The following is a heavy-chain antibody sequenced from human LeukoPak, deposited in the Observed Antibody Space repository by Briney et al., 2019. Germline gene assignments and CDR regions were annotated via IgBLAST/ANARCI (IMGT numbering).Heavy chain of an antibody. V-gene: IGHV3-11*05. Sequence: PGGSLRLSCVASGFTFSDYYMSWIRQAPGKGLEWISYISSSSSSTNYADSVKGGFTISRDNPKNSLYLLMNSLRAEDTAMYYCARDFIHRSGEANYWGQGTLVTVSS. J-gene: IGHJ4*02. D-gene: IGHD3-22*01. CDR1: GFTFSDYY. CDR3: ARDFIHRSGEANY. CDR2: ISSSSSST.